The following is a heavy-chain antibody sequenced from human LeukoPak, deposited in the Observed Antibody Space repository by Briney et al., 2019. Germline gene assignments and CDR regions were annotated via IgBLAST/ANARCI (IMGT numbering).Heavy chain of an antibody. CDR2: ISGSGGST. D-gene: IGHD2-21*02. CDR3: AKDKRGVVTAMRIYFDY. V-gene: IGHV3-23*01. CDR1: GFTFSSYA. J-gene: IGHJ4*02. Sequence: PGASLRLSCAASGFTFSSYAMSWVRQAPGKGLEWVSAISGSGGSTYYADSVKGRFTISRDNSKNTLYLQMNSLRAEDTAVYYCAKDKRGVVTAMRIYFDYWGQGTLVTVSS.